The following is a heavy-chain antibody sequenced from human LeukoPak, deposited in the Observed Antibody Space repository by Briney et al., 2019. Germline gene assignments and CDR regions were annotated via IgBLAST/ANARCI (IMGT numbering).Heavy chain of an antibody. V-gene: IGHV5-51*01. Sequence: GESLKISCQASGYTFSNHWIAWVRQMPGGKDLEWMAIINPHDSDTIYSPSFEGQVTISADKSISTAYLQWSGLRASDTGMYFXARLXDYSASCYFDYWGQGTLVTVSS. CDR3: ARLXDYSASCYFDY. CDR2: INPHDSDT. CDR1: GYTFSNHW. D-gene: IGHD4/OR15-4a*01. J-gene: IGHJ4*02.